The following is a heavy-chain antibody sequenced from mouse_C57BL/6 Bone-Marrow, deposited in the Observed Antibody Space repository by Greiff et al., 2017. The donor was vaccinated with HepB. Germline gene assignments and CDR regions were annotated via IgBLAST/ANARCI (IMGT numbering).Heavy chain of an antibody. J-gene: IGHJ1*03. Sequence: QVQLQQSGAELVKPGASVKLSCKASGYTFTSYWMHWVKQRPGQGLEWIGMIRPNSGSTNYNEKFKSKATLTVDKSSSTAYMQLSSLTSEDSAVYYCARSEWLLREGYFDVWGTGTTVTVSS. CDR3: ARSEWLLREGYFDV. CDR1: GYTFTSYW. D-gene: IGHD2-3*01. V-gene: IGHV1-64*01. CDR2: IRPNSGST.